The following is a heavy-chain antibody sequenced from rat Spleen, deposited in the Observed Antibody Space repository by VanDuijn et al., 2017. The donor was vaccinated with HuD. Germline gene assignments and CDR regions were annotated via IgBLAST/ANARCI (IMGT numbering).Heavy chain of an antibody. V-gene: IGHV2-72*01. CDR3: ARHRRSSYIHEYFDY. CDR1: GFSLSSYH. D-gene: IGHD1-2*01. J-gene: IGHJ2*01. CDR2: TWTGGNT. Sequence: QMQLKESGPGLVQPSQTLSLTCTVSGFSLSSYHVSWIRQPPGKSLVWMGTTWTGGNTNYYSAVQSRLTISRDTSKSQVFLKMNSLQPEDTGTYYCARHRRSSYIHEYFDYWGQGVMVTVSS.